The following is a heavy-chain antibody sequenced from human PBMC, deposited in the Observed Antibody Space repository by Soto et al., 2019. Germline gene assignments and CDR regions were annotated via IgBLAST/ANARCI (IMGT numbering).Heavy chain of an antibody. D-gene: IGHD6-19*01. CDR2: ISYDGSNK. Sequence: QVQLVESGGGVVQPGRSLRLSCAASGFTFSSYGMHWVRQAPGKGLEWVAVISYDGSNKYYADSVKGRFTISRDNSKNTLYLQMNSLRAEATAVYYCAKEFGQWLVVILDYWGQGTLVTVSS. J-gene: IGHJ4*02. V-gene: IGHV3-30*18. CDR3: AKEFGQWLVVILDY. CDR1: GFTFSSYG.